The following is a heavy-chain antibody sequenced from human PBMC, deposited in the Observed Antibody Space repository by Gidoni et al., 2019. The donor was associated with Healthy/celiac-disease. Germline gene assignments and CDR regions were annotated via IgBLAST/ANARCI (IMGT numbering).Heavy chain of an antibody. V-gene: IGHV4-61*02. CDR3: ARGGAYYDFWSGYLGRGYYYGMDV. D-gene: IGHD3-3*01. CDR1: GGSISSGSYY. Sequence: QVQLQESGPGLVKPSQTLSITCTVSGGSISSGSYYWSWIRPPAGKGLEWIGRIYTSGSTNYNPSLKSRVTISVDTSKNQFSLKLSSVTAADTAVYYCARGGAYYDFWSGYLGRGYYYGMDVWGQGTTVTVSS. J-gene: IGHJ6*02. CDR2: IYTSGST.